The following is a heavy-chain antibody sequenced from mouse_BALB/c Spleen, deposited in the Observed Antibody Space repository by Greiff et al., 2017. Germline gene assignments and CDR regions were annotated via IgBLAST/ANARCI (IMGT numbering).Heavy chain of an antibody. CDR1: GFTFSSFG. V-gene: IGHV5-17*02. CDR3: ARGYSQAMDY. CDR2: ISSGSSTI. D-gene: IGHD1-2*01. J-gene: IGHJ4*01. Sequence: DVKLVESGGGLVQPGGSRKLSCAASGFTFSSFGMHWVRQAPEKGLEWVAYISSGSSTIYYADTVKGRFTISRDNPKNTLFLQMTSLRSEDTAMYYCARGYSQAMDYWGQGTSVTVSS.